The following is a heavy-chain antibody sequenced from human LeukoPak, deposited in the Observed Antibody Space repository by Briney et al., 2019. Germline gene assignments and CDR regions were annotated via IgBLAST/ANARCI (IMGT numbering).Heavy chain of an antibody. CDR1: GGVFTKYV. V-gene: IGHV1-69*06. D-gene: IGHD2-2*01. CDR2: ISPLFGTG. CDR3: AIRGTSRSLFGFDI. J-gene: IGHJ3*02. Sequence: GASVKVSCKASGGVFTKYVFHWVRQAPGQGPEWMGDISPLFGTGNYAQKFQGRVTITADTSTSTAYMELNSLKSEDTEVSYCAIRGTSRSLFGFDIWGQGTMVTVSS.